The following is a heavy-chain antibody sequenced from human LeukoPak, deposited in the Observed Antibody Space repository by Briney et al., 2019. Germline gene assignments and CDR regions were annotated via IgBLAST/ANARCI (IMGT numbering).Heavy chain of an antibody. D-gene: IGHD3-10*01. Sequence: SSETLSLTCTVSGGSISSYYWSWIRQPAGKGLEWIGRIYTSGSTNYSPSLKSRVTMSVDTSKNQFSLKLSSVTAADTAVYYCARDTGSFYYYYGMDVWGQGTTVTVSS. CDR2: IYTSGST. CDR1: GGSISSYY. J-gene: IGHJ6*02. CDR3: ARDTGSFYYYYGMDV. V-gene: IGHV4-4*07.